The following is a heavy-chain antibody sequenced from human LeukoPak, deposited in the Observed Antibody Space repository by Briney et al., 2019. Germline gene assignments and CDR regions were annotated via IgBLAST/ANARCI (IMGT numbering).Heavy chain of an antibody. CDR3: AKGTGATRYYYMDV. CDR2: ISGSGGST. D-gene: IGHD1-26*01. J-gene: IGHJ6*03. CDR1: GFTFSSYA. Sequence: GGSLRLSCAASGFTFSSYAMSWVRQAPGKGLEWVSGISGSGGSTYYADSVKGRFTISRDNSKNTLYLQMNSLRAEDTAVYYCAKGTGATRYYYMDVWGKGTTVTVSS. V-gene: IGHV3-23*01.